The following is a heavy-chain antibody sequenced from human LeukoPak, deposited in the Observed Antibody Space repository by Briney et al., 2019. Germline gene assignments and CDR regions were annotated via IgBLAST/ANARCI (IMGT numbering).Heavy chain of an antibody. V-gene: IGHV3-48*03. CDR1: GFTSSSYE. Sequence: GGSLRLSCAASGFTSSSYEMNWVRQAPGKGLEWVSYISSSGSTIYYADSVKGRFTISRDNAKNSLYLQMNSLRAEDTAVYYCASSPPRYYGSGSYYNDNYGMDVWGKGTTVTVSS. CDR3: ASSPPRYYGSGSYYNDNYGMDV. J-gene: IGHJ6*04. D-gene: IGHD3-10*01. CDR2: ISSSGSTI.